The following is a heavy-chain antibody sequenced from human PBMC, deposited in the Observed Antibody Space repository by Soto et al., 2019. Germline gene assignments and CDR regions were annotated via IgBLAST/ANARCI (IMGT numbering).Heavy chain of an antibody. CDR3: ATGGPAGDFEN. Sequence: QVHLVQSGAEVKKPGASVKVSCKVSGYSLNELSIHWVRQAPGKGLEWMGGFDPEDGEIVYAQKFQGRVTMTEDTSTDTANMDLSSLRSEDTAVYYCATGGPAGDFENWGQGTLVNVSS. V-gene: IGHV1-24*01. CDR1: GYSLNELS. J-gene: IGHJ4*02. CDR2: FDPEDGEI. D-gene: IGHD3-10*01.